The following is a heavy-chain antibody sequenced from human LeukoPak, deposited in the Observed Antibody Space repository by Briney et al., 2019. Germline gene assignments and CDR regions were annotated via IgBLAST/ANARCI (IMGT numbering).Heavy chain of an antibody. D-gene: IGHD5-12*01. CDR3: ARDRRRGYSGYDLIDAFDI. CDR2: ISSSSGYI. J-gene: IGHJ3*02. Sequence: GGSLRLSCAASGFTFSSYSMNWVRQAPGKGLEWVSSISSSSGYIYYADSVKGRFTISRDNAKNSLYLQMNSLRAEDTAVYYCARDRRRGYSGYDLIDAFDIWGQGTMVTVSS. V-gene: IGHV3-21*01. CDR1: GFTFSSYS.